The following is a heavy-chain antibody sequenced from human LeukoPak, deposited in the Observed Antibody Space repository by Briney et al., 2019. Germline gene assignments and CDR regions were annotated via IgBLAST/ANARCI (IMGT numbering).Heavy chain of an antibody. CDR2: ISSGGAGT. J-gene: IGHJ1*01. V-gene: IGHV3-23*01. D-gene: IGHD3-16*01. CDR3: AKASGVGRVPFWSD. Sequence: GGSLRLSCVVSGISLSNYAMTWVRQAPGQGLEWVSAISSGGAGTYYADSVKGRFTISRDNSKNTLYLQMNSLRADDTAVYSCAKASGVGRVPFWSDWGQGTLVTVSS. CDR1: GISLSNYA.